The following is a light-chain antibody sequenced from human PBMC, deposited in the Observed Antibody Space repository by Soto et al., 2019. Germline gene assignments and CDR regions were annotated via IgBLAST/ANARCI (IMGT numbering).Light chain of an antibody. Sequence: ETVLTQSPGTVSLSPGESATLSFMASQSIGKSYLAWFQHKPGQAPRLLIYGASTRATGIPDRFRGSGSGTDFTLTVSRLESEDFAVYYCQQYAESPLTFGGGTKVEIK. CDR2: GAS. CDR3: QQYAESPLT. V-gene: IGKV3-20*01. J-gene: IGKJ4*01. CDR1: QSIGKSY.